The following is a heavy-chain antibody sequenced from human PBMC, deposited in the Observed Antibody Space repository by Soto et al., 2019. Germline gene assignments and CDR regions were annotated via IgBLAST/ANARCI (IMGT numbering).Heavy chain of an antibody. CDR1: GYTFTING. CDR2: ISPDNGNT. V-gene: IGHV1-18*01. D-gene: IGHD5-12*01. J-gene: IGHJ6*02. CDR3: ARALGYSGYAGMDV. Sequence: QVQLVQSGGEVKKPGASVKVSCKASGYTFTINGINWVRQAPGQGLEWMGWISPDNGNTNYAQKLQGRVTMTTDTSTSTAYMELRRLRSDDTAVYYCARALGYSGYAGMDVWGQGTTVTVSS.